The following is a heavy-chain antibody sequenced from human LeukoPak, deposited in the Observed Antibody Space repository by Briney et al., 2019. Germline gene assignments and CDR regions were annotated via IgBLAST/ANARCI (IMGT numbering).Heavy chain of an antibody. D-gene: IGHD6-19*01. CDR2: MNPNSGNT. CDR3: TRGSSGRRDN. J-gene: IGHJ4*02. Sequence: ASGKVSCKASGYTFTSCDINWVRQATGQGLRWMGWMNPNSGNTGYGQSFQGRITMTRDISIGTAYMELSNLTSEDTAIYFCTRGSSGRRDNWGQGTLVTVSA. CDR1: GYTFTSCD. V-gene: IGHV1-8*01.